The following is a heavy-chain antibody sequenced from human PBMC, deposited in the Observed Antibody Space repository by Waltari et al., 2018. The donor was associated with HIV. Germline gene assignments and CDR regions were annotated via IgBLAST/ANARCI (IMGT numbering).Heavy chain of an antibody. CDR3: ARGPDDCEKGVCYAFDI. J-gene: IGHJ3*02. CDR1: AFKFRNYW. V-gene: IGHV3-7*03. CDR2: INEDGSEM. D-gene: IGHD2-8*01. Sequence: EMWFVESGGGLVQPGGFLRLSCSASAFKFRNYWMSWFRQVPGKGLEWLAKINEDGSEMNYVDSLRGRFTISRDNARNTLYLQMNSLSLEDTAMYYCARGPDDCEKGVCYAFDIWGQGTMVTVSS.